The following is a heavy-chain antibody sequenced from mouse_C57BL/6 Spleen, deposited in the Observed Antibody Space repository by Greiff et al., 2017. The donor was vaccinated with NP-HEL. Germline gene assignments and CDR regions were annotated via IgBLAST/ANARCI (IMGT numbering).Heavy chain of an antibody. D-gene: IGHD2-5*01. J-gene: IGHJ4*01. Sequence: QVQLQQSGAELVRPGTSVKVSCKASGYAFTNYLIEWVKQRPGQGLEWIGVINPGSGGTNYNEKFKGKATLTADKSSSTAYMQLSSLTSEDSAVYFCANSKAYAMDYWGQGTSVTVSS. CDR3: ANSKAYAMDY. CDR1: GYAFTNYL. V-gene: IGHV1-54*01. CDR2: INPGSGGT.